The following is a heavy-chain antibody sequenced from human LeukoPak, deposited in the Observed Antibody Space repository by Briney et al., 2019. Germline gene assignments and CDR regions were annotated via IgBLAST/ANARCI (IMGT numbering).Heavy chain of an antibody. CDR3: AKEDPGNPLTIDY. CDR2: ISGSDGGT. D-gene: IGHD1-14*01. V-gene: IGHV3-23*01. CDR1: GFTFSSKG. J-gene: IGHJ4*02. Sequence: GGSLRLSCAASGFTFSSKGMSWVRQAPEKGLEWVSAISGSDGGTYYADSVKGRFTISRDNSKNTVSLQMNSLRAEDTAVYYCAKEDPGNPLTIDYWGQGTLVTVSS.